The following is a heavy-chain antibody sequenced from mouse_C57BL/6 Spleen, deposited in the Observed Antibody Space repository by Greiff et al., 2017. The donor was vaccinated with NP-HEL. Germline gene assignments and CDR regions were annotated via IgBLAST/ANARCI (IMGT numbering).Heavy chain of an antibody. CDR1: GYTFTSYW. D-gene: IGHD2-14*01. CDR2: IDPSDSYT. J-gene: IGHJ2*01. V-gene: IGHV1-69*01. CDR3: AKGVPNYFDY. Sequence: VQLQQPGAELVMPGASVKLSCKASGYTFTSYWMHWVKQRPGQGLEWIGEIDPSDSYTNYNQKFKGKSKLTVDKSSSSAYMQLRSLTSEDSAVYYCAKGVPNYFDYWGKGTTLTVSA.